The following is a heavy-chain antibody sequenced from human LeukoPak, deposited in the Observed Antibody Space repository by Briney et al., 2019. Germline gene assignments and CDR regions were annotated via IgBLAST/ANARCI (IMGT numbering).Heavy chain of an antibody. CDR3: ARDNYGSGSSVDY. CDR1: RGSISSGSYY. Sequence: SETLSLTCTVSRGSISSGSYYWSWIRQPAGKGLEWIGRIYTSGSTNYNPSLKSRVTISVDTSKNQFSLKLSSVTAADTAGYYCARDNYGSGSSVDYWGQGTLVTVSS. J-gene: IGHJ4*02. V-gene: IGHV4-61*02. D-gene: IGHD3-10*01. CDR2: IYTSGST.